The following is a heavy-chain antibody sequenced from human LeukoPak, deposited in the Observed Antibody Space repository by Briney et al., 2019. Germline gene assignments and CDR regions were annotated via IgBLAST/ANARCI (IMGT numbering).Heavy chain of an antibody. V-gene: IGHV5-51*01. CDR2: IYPGDSDT. J-gene: IGHJ4*02. D-gene: IGHD3-9*01. CDR1: GYSFTSYW. CDR3: ARGWPLTGRTDEPDY. Sequence: GESLEISCKGSGYSFTSYWIGWVRQLPGKGLGWMGIIYPGDSDTRYSPSFQGQVTISADKSISTAYLQWSSLKASDTAMYYCARGWPLTGRTDEPDYWGQGTLVTVSS.